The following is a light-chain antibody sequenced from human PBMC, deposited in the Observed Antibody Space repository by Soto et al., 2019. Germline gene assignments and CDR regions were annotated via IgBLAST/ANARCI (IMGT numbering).Light chain of an antibody. CDR2: EVS. CDR1: SSDVGSYNL. V-gene: IGLV2-23*02. J-gene: IGLJ3*02. Sequence: QSALTQPASGSGSPGQSITISCTGTSSDVGSYNLVSWYQQHPGKAPKLMIYEVSKRPSGVSNRFSGSKSGNTASLTISGLQAEDEADYYCCSYAGSSTLNWVFGGGTKLTVL. CDR3: CSYAGSSTLNWV.